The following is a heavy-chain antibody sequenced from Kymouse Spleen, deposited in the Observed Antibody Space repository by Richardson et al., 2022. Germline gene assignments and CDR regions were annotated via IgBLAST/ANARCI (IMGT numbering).Heavy chain of an antibody. CDR2: ISWNSGSI. Sequence: EVQLVESGGGLVQPGRSLRLSCAASGFTFDDYAMHWVRQAPGKGLEWVSGISWNSGSIGYADSVKGRFTISRDNAKNSLYLQMNSLRAEDTALYYCAKDRGYSNPAYYYGMDVWGQGTTVTVSS. V-gene: IGHV3-9*01. CDR1: GFTFDDYA. CDR3: AKDRGYSNPAYYYGMDV. D-gene: IGHD4-11,IGHD4-11*01. J-gene: IGHJ6*02.